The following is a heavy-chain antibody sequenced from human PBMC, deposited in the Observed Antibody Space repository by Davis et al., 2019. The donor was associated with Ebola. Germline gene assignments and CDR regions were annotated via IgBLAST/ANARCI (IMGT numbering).Heavy chain of an antibody. Sequence: PSETLSLTCAVYGGSFSGYYWSWIRQPPGKGLEWIGEINHSGSTNYNPSLKSRVTISVDTSKNQFSLKLSSVTAADTAVYYCARASNYYMDVWGQGTLVTVSS. V-gene: IGHV4-34*01. CDR3: ARASNYYMDV. CDR2: INHSGST. CDR1: GGSFSGYY. J-gene: IGHJ4*02.